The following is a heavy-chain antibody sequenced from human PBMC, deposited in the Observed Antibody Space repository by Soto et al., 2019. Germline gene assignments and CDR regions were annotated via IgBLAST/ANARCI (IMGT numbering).Heavy chain of an antibody. CDR2: IRSKANNYAT. CDR1: GFTFSGSA. CDR3: SSLNYYDTSDPGSHAY. V-gene: IGHV3-73*01. Sequence: GSLRLSCAASGFTFSGSAMHWVRQSSGQGLEWLGRIRSKANNYATEYAASVKGRFIISRDDSKTTVYLQMNSLKTEDTAVYYCSSLNYYDTSDPGSHAYWGQGTLVDGSS. J-gene: IGHJ4*02. D-gene: IGHD3-22*01.